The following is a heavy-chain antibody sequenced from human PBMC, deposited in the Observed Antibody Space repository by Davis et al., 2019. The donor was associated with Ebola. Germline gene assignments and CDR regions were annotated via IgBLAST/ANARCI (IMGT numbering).Heavy chain of an antibody. J-gene: IGHJ4*02. V-gene: IGHV3-13*01. CDR3: VLGSGWIFDY. Sequence: GGSLRLSCAASGFTFSSYDMHWVRHATGKGLEWVTAIGTAGDTYYPGSVKGRFTISRENAKNSLYLKMNSLRAGDTAVYYCVLGSGWIFDYWGQGTLVTVSS. D-gene: IGHD6-19*01. CDR2: IGTAGDT. CDR1: GFTFSSYD.